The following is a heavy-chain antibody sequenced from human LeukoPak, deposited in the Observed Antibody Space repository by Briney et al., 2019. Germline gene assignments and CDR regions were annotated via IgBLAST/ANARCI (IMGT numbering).Heavy chain of an antibody. CDR1: GGSISSYY. D-gene: IGHD4-11*01. CDR2: IYTSGST. CDR3: ARIRTTGYYAFDI. V-gene: IGHV4-4*09. J-gene: IGHJ3*02. Sequence: PSETLSLTCSVSGGSISSYYWSWIRQPPGKGLEWCGYIYTSGSTNYNPSLKSRVTISVDTSKNQFSLKLSSVTAADTAVYYCARIRTTGYYAFDIWGQGTMVTVSS.